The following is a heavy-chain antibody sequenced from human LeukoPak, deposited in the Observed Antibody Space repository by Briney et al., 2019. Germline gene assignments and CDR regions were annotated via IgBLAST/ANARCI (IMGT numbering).Heavy chain of an antibody. Sequence: ASVKVSCKASGYTFTGYYMHWVRQAPGQGLEWMGWINPNSGGTNYAQKFQGRVTMTRDTSISTAYTELGRLRSDDTAVYYCARDHGRSWNYNYFDYWGQGTLVTVSS. V-gene: IGHV1-2*02. D-gene: IGHD1-7*01. CDR3: ARDHGRSWNYNYFDY. J-gene: IGHJ4*02. CDR1: GYTFTGYY. CDR2: INPNSGGT.